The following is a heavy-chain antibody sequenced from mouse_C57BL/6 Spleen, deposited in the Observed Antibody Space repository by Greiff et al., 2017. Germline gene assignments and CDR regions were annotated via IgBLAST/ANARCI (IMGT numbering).Heavy chain of an antibody. Sequence: QVTLKESGPGILQPSQTLSLTCSFSGFSLSTFGMGVGWIRQPSGKGLEWLAHIWWDDDKYYNPALRSRLTISKDTSKNQLFLKIANVDTADTATYYCARIAYGSPPYYAMDYWGQGTSVTVAS. D-gene: IGHD1-1*01. V-gene: IGHV8-8*01. CDR1: GFSLSTFGMG. CDR2: IWWDDDK. CDR3: ARIAYGSPPYYAMDY. J-gene: IGHJ4*01.